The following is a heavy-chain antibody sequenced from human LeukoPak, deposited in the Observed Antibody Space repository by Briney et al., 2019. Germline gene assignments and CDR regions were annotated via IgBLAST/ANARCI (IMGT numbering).Heavy chain of an antibody. J-gene: IGHJ6*04. V-gene: IGHV3-21*01. CDR3: ATLVATDLYGMDV. D-gene: IGHD5-12*01. CDR1: GFTFSSYA. Sequence: GGSLRLSCAASGFTFSSYAMTWVRQAPGKGLEWVSSISSSSSYIYYADSVKGRFTISRDNAKNPLYLQMNSLRAEDTAVYYCATLVATDLYGMDVWGKGTTVTVSS. CDR2: ISSSSSYI.